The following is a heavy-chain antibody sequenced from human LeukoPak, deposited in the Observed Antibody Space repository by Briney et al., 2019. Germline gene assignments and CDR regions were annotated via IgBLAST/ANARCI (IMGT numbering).Heavy chain of an antibody. CDR1: GFSFSIYA. CDR2: LFSDTGKT. Sequence: GGSLRLSCAASGFSFSIYAMAWVRQAPGKGLEWVSTLFSDTGKTDYADSVKGRFTISIDISKNVLYLQMNNLRVEDTAVYYCAKRGAGSGGLHHWGQGTLVPVSS. J-gene: IGHJ5*02. CDR3: AKRGAGSGGLHH. V-gene: IGHV3-23*05. D-gene: IGHD6-19*01.